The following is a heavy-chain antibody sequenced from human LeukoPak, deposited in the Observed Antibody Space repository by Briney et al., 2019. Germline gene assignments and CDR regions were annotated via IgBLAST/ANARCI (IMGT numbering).Heavy chain of an antibody. J-gene: IGHJ2*01. Sequence: ASVKVSCKASGYTFTSYGISWVRQAPGQGLEWMGWISAYNGNTNYAQKLQGRVTMTEDTSTDTAYMELSSLRSEDTAVYYCATGLGYYDSSGYSNWYFDLWGRGTLVTVSS. CDR2: ISAYNGNT. CDR3: ATGLGYYDSSGYSNWYFDL. V-gene: IGHV1-18*01. D-gene: IGHD3-22*01. CDR1: GYTFTSYG.